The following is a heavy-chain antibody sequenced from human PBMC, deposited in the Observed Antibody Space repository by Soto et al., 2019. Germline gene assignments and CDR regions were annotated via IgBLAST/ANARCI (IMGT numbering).Heavy chain of an antibody. D-gene: IGHD6-13*01. Sequence: QVQLVQSGAEVKKPGSSVKVSCKASGCTFSSYAISWVRQAPGQGLEWMGGIIPIFGTANYAQKFQGRVTITADESTSTAYMELSSLRSEDTAVYYWARDYGGYSSSWYSFGYWGQGTLVTVSS. V-gene: IGHV1-69*01. CDR2: IIPIFGTA. CDR1: GCTFSSYA. CDR3: ARDYGGYSSSWYSFGY. J-gene: IGHJ4*02.